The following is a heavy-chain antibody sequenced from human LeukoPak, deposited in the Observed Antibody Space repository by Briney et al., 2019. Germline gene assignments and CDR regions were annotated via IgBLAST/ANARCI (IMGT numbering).Heavy chain of an antibody. D-gene: IGHD6-13*01. Sequence: SETLSLACTVSGDSISNNYWSWVRQPAGKGLEWISRIHFNGNTDYNPSLKSRVTTSIDTPRNQFSLKLSSVTAADTAVFYCARDRGGSSWYNYYDAWGQGILVTVSS. V-gene: IGHV4-4*07. CDR1: GDSISNNY. CDR2: IHFNGNT. J-gene: IGHJ4*02. CDR3: ARDRGGSSWYNYYDA.